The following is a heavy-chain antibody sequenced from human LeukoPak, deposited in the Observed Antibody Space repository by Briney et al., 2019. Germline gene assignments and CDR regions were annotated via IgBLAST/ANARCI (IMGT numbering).Heavy chain of an antibody. Sequence: ASVKVSCTVSGYTLTELSMHWVRQAPGKGLEWMGGFDPEDGETIYAQKFQGRVTMTEDTSTDTAYMELSSLRSEDTAVYYCATGAPLAAAFDYWGQGTLVTVSS. J-gene: IGHJ4*02. V-gene: IGHV1-24*01. CDR3: ATGAPLAAAFDY. D-gene: IGHD6-13*01. CDR1: GYTLTELS. CDR2: FDPEDGET.